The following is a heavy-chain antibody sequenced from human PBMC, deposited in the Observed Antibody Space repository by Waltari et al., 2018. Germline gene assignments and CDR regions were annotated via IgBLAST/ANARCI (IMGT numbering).Heavy chain of an antibody. CDR3: ENGNLTHHDY. Sequence: EVQLVESGGGLVQPGESLRLSCAASGFPSDVYWMTWVRQAPGKGLQWLANIRGDGNEKYYVESVKGRFIISRDNAKNSVFLQMDSMRGEDTAVYFCENGNLTHHDYWGQGTLVTVSS. D-gene: IGHD1-1*01. CDR1: GFPSDVYW. J-gene: IGHJ4*02. V-gene: IGHV3-7*01. CDR2: IRGDGNEK.